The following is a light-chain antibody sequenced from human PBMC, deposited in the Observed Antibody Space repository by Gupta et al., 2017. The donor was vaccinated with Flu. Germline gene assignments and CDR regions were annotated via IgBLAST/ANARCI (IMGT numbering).Light chain of an antibody. V-gene: IGKV4-1*01. J-gene: IGKJ4*01. Sequence: IVITQSPDSLTVSLCQGATVNRKSSQSDLYSSNNKNYVDWYQQKPGQPPKLLISWASTRASGVPNLLSGSWSGTDFTLTSSSLQAEDVVFYYWQHYYCTPLTFGGGTKVEIK. CDR1: QSDLYSSNNKNY. CDR2: WAS. CDR3: QHYYCTPLT.